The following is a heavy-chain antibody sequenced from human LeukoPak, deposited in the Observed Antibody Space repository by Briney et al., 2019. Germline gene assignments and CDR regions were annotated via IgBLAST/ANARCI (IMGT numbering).Heavy chain of an antibody. CDR1: GYSFTSYW. Sequence: GESLKISCKGSGYSFTSYWIGWVRQMPGKGLEWMGIVYPPDSDTKYSPSFRGRVTISADKSISTAYLQWSSLKASDTAIYYCARSNYYGSGSDYWGQGTLVTVSS. CDR2: VYPPDSDT. CDR3: ARSNYYGSGSDY. V-gene: IGHV5-51*01. D-gene: IGHD3-10*01. J-gene: IGHJ4*02.